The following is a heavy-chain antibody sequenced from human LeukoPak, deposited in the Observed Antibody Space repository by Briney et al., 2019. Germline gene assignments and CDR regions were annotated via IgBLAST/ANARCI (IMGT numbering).Heavy chain of an antibody. J-gene: IGHJ4*02. Sequence: PGGSLRLSCAASGFTFSSYGMHWVRQAPGKGLEWVAFIRYDGSNKYYADSVKGRFTISRDNSKNTLYLQMNSLRAEDTAVYYCARSELPGIAAAGRGYWGQGTLVTVSS. CDR1: GFTFSSYG. V-gene: IGHV3-30*02. D-gene: IGHD6-13*01. CDR2: IRYDGSNK. CDR3: ARSELPGIAAAGRGY.